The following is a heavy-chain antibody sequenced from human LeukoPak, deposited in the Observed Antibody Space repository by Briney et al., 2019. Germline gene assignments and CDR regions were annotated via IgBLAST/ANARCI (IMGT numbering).Heavy chain of an antibody. CDR3: VRGDLYDGGGRNWFDP. D-gene: IGHD3-16*01. J-gene: IGHJ5*02. Sequence: SETLSLTCAVYGGSLRGYYWSWIRQPPRKGLEWIGYVHYSGSTNYNPPRKRRVTILVDTPKNQFSLRVTSVDAADTAGYCCVRGDLYDGGGRNWFDPWGQGTVVSVS. CDR1: GGSLRGYY. CDR2: VHYSGST. V-gene: IGHV4-34*11.